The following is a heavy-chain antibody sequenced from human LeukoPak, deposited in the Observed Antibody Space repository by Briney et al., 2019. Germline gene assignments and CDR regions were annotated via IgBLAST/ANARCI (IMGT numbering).Heavy chain of an antibody. CDR1: GFTFNLYS. V-gene: IGHV3-48*02. CDR3: ARDLSATYYFDF. J-gene: IGHJ4*02. D-gene: IGHD6-25*01. Sequence: GGSLRLSCAASGFTFNLYSMNWVRQAPGKGLEWVSYISSSSSTIYYADSVKGRFTISRDNAKNSLYLQMNSLRDEDTAVYYCARDLSATYYFDFWGQGTPVTASS. CDR2: ISSSSSTI.